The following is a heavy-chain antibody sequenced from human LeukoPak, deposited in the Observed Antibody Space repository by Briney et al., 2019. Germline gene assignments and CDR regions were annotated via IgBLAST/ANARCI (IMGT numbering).Heavy chain of an antibody. D-gene: IGHD3-22*01. CDR1: GYTFTSYN. J-gene: IGHJ4*02. Sequence: ASVKVSCKPSGYTFTSYNINWVRRATGQGLEWMARMNPNSGDTGYAQKFQGRVTMTRNTSISTAYMELSSLRSEDTAVYYCARGDAGSGYYYLTYWGQGTLVTVSS. CDR3: ARGDAGSGYYYLTY. V-gene: IGHV1-8*01. CDR2: MNPNSGDT.